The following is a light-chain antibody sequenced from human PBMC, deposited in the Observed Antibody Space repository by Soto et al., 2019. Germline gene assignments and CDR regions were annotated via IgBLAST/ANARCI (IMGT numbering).Light chain of an antibody. J-gene: IGKJ3*01. V-gene: IGKV1-17*01. CDR1: QGVRNS. CDR2: KIS. Sequence: DIQMTQSPSSLSASAGDSVTITCRASQGVRNSLDWYQQKPGKAPKRLIYKISSLQSGVPSRFSGTGSGTEFTLTISSLQPEDFATYYCLQHSSYPFTFGPGTKVDIK. CDR3: LQHSSYPFT.